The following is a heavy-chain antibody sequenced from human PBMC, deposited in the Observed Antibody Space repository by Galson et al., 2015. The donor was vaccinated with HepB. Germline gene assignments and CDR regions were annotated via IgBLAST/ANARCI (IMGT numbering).Heavy chain of an antibody. CDR2: IYYSGST. D-gene: IGHD6-13*01. CDR3: ARDGLRQQLVLFNEQLHYFDY. CDR1: GGSISSSSYY. V-gene: IGHV4-39*07. J-gene: IGHJ4*02. Sequence: ETLSLTCTVSGGSISSSSYYWGWIRQPPGKGLEWIGSIYYSGSTYYNPSLKSRVPISVDTSKNQFSLKLSSVTAADTAVYYCARDGLRQQLVLFNEQLHYFDYWGQGTLVTVSS.